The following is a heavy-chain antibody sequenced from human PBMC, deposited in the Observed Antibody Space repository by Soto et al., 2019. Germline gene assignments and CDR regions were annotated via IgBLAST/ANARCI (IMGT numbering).Heavy chain of an antibody. CDR2: VSGSGIST. CDR3: AKEGSSYTVADTKYYVMDV. CDR1: GFTFSSYA. Sequence: GGSLRLSCAASGFTFSSYAMSWVRQAPGKGLEWVSGVSGSGISTYYADSVKGRFTISRDNSKNTLYLQMNSLGAEDTAVYYCAKEGSSYTVADTKYYVMDVWGQGTSVTVSS. D-gene: IGHD1-26*01. J-gene: IGHJ6*02. V-gene: IGHV3-23*01.